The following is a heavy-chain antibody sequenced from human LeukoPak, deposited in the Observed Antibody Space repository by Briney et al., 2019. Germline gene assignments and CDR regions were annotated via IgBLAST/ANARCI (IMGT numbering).Heavy chain of an antibody. V-gene: IGHV3-7*01. CDR3: ARVLSGSWDWFDP. CDR1: GFTFSSHW. J-gene: IGHJ5*02. D-gene: IGHD3-22*01. Sequence: GGSLRLSCAASGFTFSSHWMSWVRQAPGKGLEWVANIKIDGSEKYYVDSVKGRFTISRDNAMNTVYLQMNSLRAEDTAVYYCARVLSGSWDWFDPWGQGTLVTVSS. CDR2: IKIDGSEK.